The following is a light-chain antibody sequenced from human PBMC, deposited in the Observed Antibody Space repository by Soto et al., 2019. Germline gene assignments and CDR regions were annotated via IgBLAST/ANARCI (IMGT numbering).Light chain of an antibody. CDR1: QDIGNL. V-gene: IGKV1-12*01. CDR2: FGS. J-gene: IGKJ4*01. CDR3: QQADSFPLT. Sequence: DIQMTQSPSSVSASVGDRVTLTCRASQDIGNLLAWYQLKPGKAPKLLIYFGSNLQTGVPSRFSGSGSGTDFTLTISSLQPEDLATYYCQQADSFPLTFGRGTRVEIK.